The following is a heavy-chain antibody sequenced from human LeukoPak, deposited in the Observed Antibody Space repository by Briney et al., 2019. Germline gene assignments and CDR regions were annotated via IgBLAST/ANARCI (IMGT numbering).Heavy chain of an antibody. CDR1: GGSISIYY. CDR2: IYTSGST. D-gene: IGHD3-3*01. CDR3: ARDARFLEWLPPYYYYYMDV. J-gene: IGHJ6*03. V-gene: IGHV4-4*07. Sequence: ASETLSLTCTVSGGSISIYYWSWIRQPAGKGLEWIGRIYTSGSTNYNPSLKSRVTISVDKSKNQFSLKLSSVTAADTAVYYCARDARFLEWLPPYYYYYMDVWGKGTTVTVSS.